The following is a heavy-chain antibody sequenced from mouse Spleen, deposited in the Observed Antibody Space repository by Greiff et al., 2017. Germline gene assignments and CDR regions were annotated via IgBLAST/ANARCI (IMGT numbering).Heavy chain of an antibody. CDR3: TRDDYGSSPDYFDY. D-gene: IGHD1-1*01. V-gene: IGHV1-15*01. CDR1: GYTFTDYE. CDR2: IDPETGGT. J-gene: IGHJ2*01. Sequence: QVQLQQSGAELVRPGASVTLSCKASGYTFTDYEMHWVKQTPVHGLEWIGAIDPETGGTAYNQKFKGKAILTADKSSSTAYMELRSLTSEDSAVYYCTRDDYGSSPDYFDYWGQGTTLTVSS.